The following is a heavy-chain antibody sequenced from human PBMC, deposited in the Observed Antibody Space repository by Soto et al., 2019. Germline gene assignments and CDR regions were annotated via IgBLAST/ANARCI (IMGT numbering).Heavy chain of an antibody. V-gene: IGHV4-34*01. CDR2: IYHSGST. CDR3: ARWRGRDAFDI. Sequence: SETLSLTCAVYGGSFSGYYWSWIRQPPGKGLEWIGSIYHSGSTYYNPSLKSRVTISVDTSKNQFSLKLSSVTAADTAVYYCARWRGRDAFDIWGQGTMVTVSS. J-gene: IGHJ3*02. D-gene: IGHD3-10*01. CDR1: GGSFSGYY.